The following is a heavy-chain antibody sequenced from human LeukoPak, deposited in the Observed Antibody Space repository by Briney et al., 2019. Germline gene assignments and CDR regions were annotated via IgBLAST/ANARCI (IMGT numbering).Heavy chain of an antibody. CDR2: ISSDGGGT. CDR1: GFTFSNYA. J-gene: IGHJ4*02. CDR3: VNLGYCSTPTCPWG. Sequence: GGSLRLSCSVSGFTFSNYAMHWVRQAPGKGLEYVSAISSDGGGTYYADSVKGRSTISRDNSENSLYLQMSSLRAEDTAAYYCVNLGYCSTPTCPWGWGQGTLVIVSS. D-gene: IGHD2-2*01. V-gene: IGHV3-64D*06.